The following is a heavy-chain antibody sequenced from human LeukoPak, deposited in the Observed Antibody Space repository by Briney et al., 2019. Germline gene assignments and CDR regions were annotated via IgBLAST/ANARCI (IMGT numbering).Heavy chain of an antibody. Sequence: ASVKVPCKASGYTFTGYYMHWVRQAPGQGLEWMGWINPNSGGTNYAQKFQGRVTMTRDTSISTAYMELSRLRSDDTAVYYCARWASSSFPFDYWGQGTLVTVSS. V-gene: IGHV1-2*02. CDR2: INPNSGGT. CDR1: GYTFTGYY. D-gene: IGHD6-13*01. J-gene: IGHJ4*02. CDR3: ARWASSSFPFDY.